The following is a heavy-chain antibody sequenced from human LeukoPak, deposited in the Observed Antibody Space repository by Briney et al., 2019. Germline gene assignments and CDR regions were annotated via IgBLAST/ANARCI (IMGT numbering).Heavy chain of an antibody. V-gene: IGHV3-74*01. D-gene: IGHD3-10*01. CDR2: INSDGSNT. J-gene: IGHJ4*02. Sequence: GGSLRLSCAASGFTFSSYGMHWVRQAPGKGLEWVAGINSDGSNTSYADSVKGRFTISRDNAKNTLYLQMNSLRAEDTAVYYCTRTYYGSGTYSQSDFWGQGTLVTVSS. CDR3: TRTYYGSGTYSQSDF. CDR1: GFTFSSYG.